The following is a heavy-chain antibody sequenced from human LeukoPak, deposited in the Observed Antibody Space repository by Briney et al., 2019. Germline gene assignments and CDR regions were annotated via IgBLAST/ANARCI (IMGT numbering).Heavy chain of an antibody. CDR1: GGSITSGDYY. V-gene: IGHV4-30-4*01. CDR3: ARVYDFWSGYSFGAFNI. Sequence: SQTPSLTCTVSGGSITSGDYYWSWLRQPPGKGLEWIGYIYYSGRTYYNPSLKSRVSISVDTSKNQFSLKLSSVTAADTAVYYCARVYDFWSGYSFGAFNIWGQGTMVTVSS. CDR2: IYYSGRT. D-gene: IGHD3-3*01. J-gene: IGHJ3*02.